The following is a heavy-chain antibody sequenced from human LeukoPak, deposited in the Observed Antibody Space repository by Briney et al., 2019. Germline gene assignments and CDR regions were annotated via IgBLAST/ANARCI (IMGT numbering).Heavy chain of an antibody. D-gene: IGHD6-6*01. J-gene: IGHJ6*02. Sequence: ASVKVSCKASGYTFTGYYMHWVRQAPGQGLEWMGWINPNSGGTNYAQKFQGRVTMTRDTPISTAYMELSRLRSDDTAVYYCARDVSIAAALTYYYYGMDVWGQGTTVTVSS. V-gene: IGHV1-2*02. CDR3: ARDVSIAAALTYYYYGMDV. CDR1: GYTFTGYY. CDR2: INPNSGGT.